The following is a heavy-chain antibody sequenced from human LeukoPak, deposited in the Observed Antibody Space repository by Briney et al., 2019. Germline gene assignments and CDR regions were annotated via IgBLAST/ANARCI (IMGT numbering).Heavy chain of an antibody. CDR1: GYTFTGYY. D-gene: IGHD3-22*01. CDR3: ARAHYYDSSGYYLPIDY. J-gene: IGHJ4*02. Sequence: ASVKVSCKASGYTFTGYYMRWVRQAPGQGLEWMGWINPNSGGTSYAQKFQGRVTMTRDTSISTAYMDLSRLRSDDTAVYYCARAHYYDSSGYYLPIDYWGQGTLVTVSS. CDR2: INPNSGGT. V-gene: IGHV1-2*02.